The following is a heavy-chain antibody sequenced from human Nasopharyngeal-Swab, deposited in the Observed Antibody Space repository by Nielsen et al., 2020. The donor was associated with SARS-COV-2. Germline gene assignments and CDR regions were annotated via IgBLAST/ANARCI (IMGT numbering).Heavy chain of an antibody. D-gene: IGHD2-8*01. CDR1: GFTFSSYG. CDR3: ARDGPSGYCTNGVCYSYYMDV. Sequence: GESLKISCAASGFTFSSYGMHWVRQAPGKGLEWVAAIWYEGSNKYYADSVEGRSTISRDNPKNTLYLQMNSLRAEDTAVYYCARDGPSGYCTNGVCYSYYMDVWGKGTTVTVSS. CDR2: IWYEGSNK. V-gene: IGHV3-33*01. J-gene: IGHJ6*03.